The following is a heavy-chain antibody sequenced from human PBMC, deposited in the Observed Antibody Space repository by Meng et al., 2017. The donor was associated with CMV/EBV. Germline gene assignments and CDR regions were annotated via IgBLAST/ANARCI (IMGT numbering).Heavy chain of an antibody. V-gene: IGHV1-2*02. D-gene: IGHD6-13*01. CDR3: ARFMSSSWDHYFDY. CDR2: INPNSGGT. J-gene: IGHJ4*02. CDR1: GYTFTGYY. Sequence: QVQRGQAGAEVKKPGASVKVSCKASGYTFTGYYMHWVRQAPGQGLEWMGWINPNSGGTNYAQKFQGRVTMTRDTSISTAYMELSRLRSDDTAVYYCARFMSSSWDHYFDYWGQGTLVTVSS.